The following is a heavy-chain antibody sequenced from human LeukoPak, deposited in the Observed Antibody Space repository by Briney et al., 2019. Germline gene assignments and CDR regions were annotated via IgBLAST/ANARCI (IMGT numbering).Heavy chain of an antibody. Sequence: GGSLRLSCAASGFILSSYGMHWVRQAPGKGLEWVAVIYYDGSNKYYADSVRGRFTISRDNSKNTLFLQMSSLRAEDTAVYYCSRARALYCSSTSCLGGYMDVWGKGTTVTVSS. V-gene: IGHV3-33*01. CDR3: SRARALYCSSTSCLGGYMDV. CDR1: GFILSSYG. CDR2: IYYDGSNK. D-gene: IGHD2-2*01. J-gene: IGHJ6*03.